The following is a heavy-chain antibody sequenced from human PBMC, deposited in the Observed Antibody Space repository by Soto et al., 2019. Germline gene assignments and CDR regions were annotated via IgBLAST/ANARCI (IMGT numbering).Heavy chain of an antibody. V-gene: IGHV4-34*01. Sequence: QEQLLQWGAGLLKPSETLSLTCTVYGESFSGFHWSWIRQPPGQGLEWIGQIDHSGSTTYNPSLRSRVSISVHPSKKHLSLNLTSVAAADTAVYFCARGRSAYYDFRNGYPYYMDVWGKGTTVTVYS. CDR1: GESFSGFH. CDR2: IDHSGST. D-gene: IGHD3-3*01. J-gene: IGHJ6*03. CDR3: ARGRSAYYDFRNGYPYYMDV.